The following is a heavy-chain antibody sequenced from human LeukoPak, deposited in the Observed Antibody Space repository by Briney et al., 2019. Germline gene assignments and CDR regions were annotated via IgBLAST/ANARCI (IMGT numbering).Heavy chain of an antibody. J-gene: IGHJ5*02. V-gene: IGHV4-34*01. Sequence: SETLSLTCAVYGGSFSGYYWSWIRQPPGKGREWIGEINHSGSTNYNPSLKSRVTISVDASKNQFSLKLSSVTAADTAVYYCARGGNIVVVVAAYSWFDPWGQGTLVTVSS. CDR1: GGSFSGYY. D-gene: IGHD2-15*01. CDR3: ARGGNIVVVVAAYSWFDP. CDR2: INHSGST.